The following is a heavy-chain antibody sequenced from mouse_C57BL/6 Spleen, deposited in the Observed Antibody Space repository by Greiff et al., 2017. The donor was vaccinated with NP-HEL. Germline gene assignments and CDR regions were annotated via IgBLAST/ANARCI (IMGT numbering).Heavy chain of an antibody. D-gene: IGHD2-4*01. CDR1: GFTFSSYT. V-gene: IGHV5-9*01. J-gene: IGHJ3*01. CDR2: ISGGGGNT. Sequence: EVKVVESGGGLVKPGGSLKLSCAASGFTFSSYTMSWVRQTPEKRLEWVATISGGGGNTYYPDSVKGRFTISRDNAKNTLYLQMSSLRSEDTALYYCARHHYDYDVWFAYWGQGTLVTVSA. CDR3: ARHHYDYDVWFAY.